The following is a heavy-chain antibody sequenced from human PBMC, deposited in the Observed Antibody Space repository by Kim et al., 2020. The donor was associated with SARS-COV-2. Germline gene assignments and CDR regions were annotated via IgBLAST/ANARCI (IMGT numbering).Heavy chain of an antibody. V-gene: IGHV3-15*01. CDR3: TTVFWRPYYDSSGYYYDHFDY. CDR2: IKSKTDGGTT. J-gene: IGHJ4*02. Sequence: GGSLRLSCAASGFTFSNAWMSWVRQAPGKGLEWVGRIKSKTDGGTTDYAAPVKGRFTISRDDSKNTLYLQMNSLKTEDTAVYYCTTVFWRPYYDSSGYYYDHFDYWGQGTLVTVSS. CDR1: GFTFSNAW. D-gene: IGHD3-22*01.